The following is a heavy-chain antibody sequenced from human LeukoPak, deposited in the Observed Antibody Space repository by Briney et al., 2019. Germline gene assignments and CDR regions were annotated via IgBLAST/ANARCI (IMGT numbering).Heavy chain of an antibody. V-gene: IGHV1-18*01. D-gene: IGHD1-14*01. Sequence: GASVKVSCKASGYTFTSYGISWVRQAPGQGLEWMGWISAYNGNTNYAQKLQDRVTMTTDTSTSTAYMELRSLRSDDTAVYYCARPNQSDLLDPGFDYWGQGTLVTVSS. CDR2: ISAYNGNT. CDR3: ARPNQSDLLDPGFDY. J-gene: IGHJ4*02. CDR1: GYTFTSYG.